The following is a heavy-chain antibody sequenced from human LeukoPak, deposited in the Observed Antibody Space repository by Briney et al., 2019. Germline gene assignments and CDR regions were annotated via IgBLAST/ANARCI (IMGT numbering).Heavy chain of an antibody. D-gene: IGHD2-2*02. V-gene: IGHV4-34*01. CDR2: INHSGST. CDR3: AREGPLYCSSTSCYTSEVDY. CDR1: GGSFSGYY. Sequence: SETLSLTCAVYGGSFSGYYWSWIRQPPGKGLEWIGEINHSGSTNYNPSLKSRVTISVDTSKNQFSLKLSCVTAADTAVYYCAREGPLYCSSTSCYTSEVDYWGQGTLVTVSS. J-gene: IGHJ4*02.